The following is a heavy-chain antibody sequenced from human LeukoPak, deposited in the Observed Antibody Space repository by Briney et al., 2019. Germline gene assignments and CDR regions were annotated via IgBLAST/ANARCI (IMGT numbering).Heavy chain of an antibody. D-gene: IGHD6-13*01. CDR2: INTNTGNP. J-gene: IGHJ5*02. Sequence: GASVKVSCKASGYTLTSYAMNWVRQAPGQGLEWMGWINTNTGNPTYAQGFTGRFVFSLDTSVSTAYLQISSLKAEDTALYYCVRDLDSSSWYNWFDPWGQGTLVTVSS. CDR1: GYTLTSYA. CDR3: VRDLDSSSWYNWFDP. V-gene: IGHV7-4-1*02.